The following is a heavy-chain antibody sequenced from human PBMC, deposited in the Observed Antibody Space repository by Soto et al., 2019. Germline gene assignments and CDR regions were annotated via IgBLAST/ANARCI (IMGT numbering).Heavy chain of an antibody. D-gene: IGHD4-17*01. J-gene: IGHJ4*02. V-gene: IGHV4-59*01. CDR1: GGSISSYY. CDR3: ARGGTYGDYLDY. CDR2: IYYTGST. Sequence: SETLSLTCTVSGGSISSYYWTWIRQSPGKGLEWIGYIYYTGSTKYRPSLKSRVTISLGTSRNQFSLNLSSVTAADPAVYFCARGGTYGDYLDYWGQGTLVTVSS.